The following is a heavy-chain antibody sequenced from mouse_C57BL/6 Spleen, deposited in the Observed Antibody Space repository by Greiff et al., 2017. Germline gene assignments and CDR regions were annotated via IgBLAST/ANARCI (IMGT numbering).Heavy chain of an antibody. J-gene: IGHJ4*01. CDR1: GYTFTDYE. Sequence: QVHVKQSGAELVRPGASVTLSCKASGYTFTDYEMHWVKQTPVHGLEWIGAIDPETGGTAYNQKFKGKAILTADKSSSTAYMELRSLTSDDSAVYYCTRSYYGNYEEGVYAMDYWGQGTSVTVSS. V-gene: IGHV1-15*01. CDR3: TRSYYGNYEEGVYAMDY. D-gene: IGHD2-1*01. CDR2: IDPETGGT.